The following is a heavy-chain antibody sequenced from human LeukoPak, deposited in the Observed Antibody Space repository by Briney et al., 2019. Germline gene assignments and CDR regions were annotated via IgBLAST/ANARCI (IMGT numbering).Heavy chain of an antibody. CDR3: AKGSLRVVAKLLGAFDI. D-gene: IGHD2-15*01. V-gene: IGHV3-9*01. Sequence: PGRSLRLTCAASGFTYDDYAMHWVRQPPAKGLEGVSGITWNSGTIAYAASVKGRFASSRDNAKNSLYLQMYSLRVEDTALYSCAKGSLRVVAKLLGAFDICGQGTMVTVSS. J-gene: IGHJ3*02. CDR1: GFTYDDYA. CDR2: ITWNSGTI.